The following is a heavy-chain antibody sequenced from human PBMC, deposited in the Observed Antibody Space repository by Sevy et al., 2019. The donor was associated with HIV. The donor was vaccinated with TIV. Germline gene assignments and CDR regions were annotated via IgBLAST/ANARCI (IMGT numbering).Heavy chain of an antibody. CDR2: IYYSGRT. D-gene: IGHD6-25*01. CDR3: AAAISEYYCGMDV. V-gene: IGHV4-59*01. J-gene: IGHJ6*02. CDR1: GVSISGYY. Sequence: SETLSLTCSVSGVSISGYYWTWIRQTPGKGLEWIGYIYYSGRTNYNPSLQGRVAISSDTSKNQFSLKLSSVTAADTAVYYRAAAISEYYCGMDVWGQGTTVTVSS.